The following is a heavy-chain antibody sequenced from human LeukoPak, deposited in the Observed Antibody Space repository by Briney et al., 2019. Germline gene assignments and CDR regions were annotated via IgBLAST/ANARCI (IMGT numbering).Heavy chain of an antibody. CDR2: IFPGGGEI. Sequence: PGGSLRLSCAASGFTFSTFAMIWVRQPPGKGLEWVASIFPGGGEIHYADSVKGRFTISRDNSKSTLSLQMNSLRAEDTAIYYCATYRQVLLPFESWGQGTLVTVSS. CDR1: GFTFSTFA. J-gene: IGHJ4*02. D-gene: IGHD2-8*02. CDR3: ATYRQVLLPFES. V-gene: IGHV3-23*01.